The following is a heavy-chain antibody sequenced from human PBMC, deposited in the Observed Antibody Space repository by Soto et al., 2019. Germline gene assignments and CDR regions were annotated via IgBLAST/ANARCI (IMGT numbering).Heavy chain of an antibody. V-gene: IGHV1-18*01. CDR2: ISAHNGNT. Sequence: QVHLVQSGAEVKKPGASVKVSCKASGYTFTSYGISWVRQAPGQGLEWLGWISAHNGNTDYAKKLQGRVIVTSDTSTSTAYMEGSGLRSDATAVYYCARGRYGDYWGQGALVTVSS. CDR3: ARGRYGDY. J-gene: IGHJ4*02. D-gene: IGHD1-1*01. CDR1: GYTFTSYG.